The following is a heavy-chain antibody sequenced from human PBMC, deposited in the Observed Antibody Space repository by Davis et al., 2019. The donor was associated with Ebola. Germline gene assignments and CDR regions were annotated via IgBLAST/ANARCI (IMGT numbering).Heavy chain of an antibody. J-gene: IGHJ4*02. Sequence: GESLKISCAASGFTVSSNYMSWVRQAPGKGLEWASVIYSGGSTYYADSVKGRFTISRDNSKNTLYLQMNSLRAEDTAVYYCAREYYDFWSGPGDYWGQGTLVTVSS. CDR3: AREYYDFWSGPGDY. CDR2: IYSGGST. CDR1: GFTVSSNY. D-gene: IGHD3-3*01. V-gene: IGHV3-66*02.